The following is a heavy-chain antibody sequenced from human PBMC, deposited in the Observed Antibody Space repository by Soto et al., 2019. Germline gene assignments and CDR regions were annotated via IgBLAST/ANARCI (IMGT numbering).Heavy chain of an antibody. D-gene: IGHD2-15*01. Sequence: PGGSLRLSCAASGFPFRSYAMSWVRQAPGQGLEWVSAISGSGGSTYSADSVKGRFTITRDNSKNTLYLQMNSLRAEDTAVYYCAKSPVVAAIDWFDPWGQGTLVTVSS. CDR2: ISGSGGST. CDR1: GFPFRSYA. V-gene: IGHV3-23*01. CDR3: AKSPVVAAIDWFDP. J-gene: IGHJ5*02.